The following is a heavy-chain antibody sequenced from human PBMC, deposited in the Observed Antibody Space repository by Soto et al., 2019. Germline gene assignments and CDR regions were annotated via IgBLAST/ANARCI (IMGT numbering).Heavy chain of an antibody. V-gene: IGHV3-23*01. CDR1: GFTFSSYA. CDR2: VSGSGGST. D-gene: IGHD3-9*01. CDR3: AKGLYFDWLPTDY. Sequence: EVQLLESGGGLVQPGGSLRLSCAASGFTFSSYAMSWVRQAPGKGLEWVSTVSGSGGSTYYADSVKGRFTISRDKSKNTLYLQMNSLRAEDTAVYYCAKGLYFDWLPTDYWGQGTLVTVSS. J-gene: IGHJ4*02.